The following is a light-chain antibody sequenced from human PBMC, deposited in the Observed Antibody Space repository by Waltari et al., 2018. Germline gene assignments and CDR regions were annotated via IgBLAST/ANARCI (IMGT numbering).Light chain of an antibody. V-gene: IGLV2-23*02. J-gene: IGLJ3*02. Sequence: QSALTQPASVSGSPGQSIIISCTGTSSDVGSYNLVSWYQQHPGKAPKLMIYEVSKRPSGVSNRFSGSKSGNTASLTISGLQAEDEADYYCCSYAGSSTLTFGGGTKLTVL. CDR2: EVS. CDR1: SSDVGSYNL. CDR3: CSYAGSSTLT.